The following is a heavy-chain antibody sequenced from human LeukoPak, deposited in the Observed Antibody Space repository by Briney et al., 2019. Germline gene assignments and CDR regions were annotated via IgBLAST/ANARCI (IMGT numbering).Heavy chain of an antibody. CDR3: ARGQGTVTTH. CDR1: GGFFSGYY. CDR2: INHSGSA. V-gene: IGHV4-34*01. J-gene: IGHJ4*02. Sequence: SETLSLTCAVSGGFFSGYYWTWIRQPPGKGLEWIGEINHSGSANYNPSLKSRVTISLDTSKKQFSLKLSSVTAADTAVYYCARGQGTVTTHWGQGTLVTVSS. D-gene: IGHD4-11*01.